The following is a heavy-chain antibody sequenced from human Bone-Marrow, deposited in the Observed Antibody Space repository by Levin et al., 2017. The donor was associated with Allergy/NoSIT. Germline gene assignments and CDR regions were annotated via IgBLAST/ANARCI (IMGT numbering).Heavy chain of an antibody. CDR3: AHIISAAFDY. J-gene: IGHJ4*02. CDR1: GFSLSTRGVG. CDR2: IYWDDDK. V-gene: IGHV2-5*02. D-gene: IGHD2-15*01. Sequence: SGPTLVKPTQTLTLTCTFSGFSLSTRGVGVGWIRQPPGKALEWLALIYWDDDKGYSPSLKSRLTITKDTSKNQVVLTMTNMVPVDPATFFCAHIISAAFDYWGRGTLVTVSS.